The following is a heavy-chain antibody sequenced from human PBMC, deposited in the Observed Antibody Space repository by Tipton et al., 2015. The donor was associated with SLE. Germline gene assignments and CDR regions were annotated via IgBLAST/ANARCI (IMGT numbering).Heavy chain of an antibody. CDR1: GGSISSGGYS. CDR2: IYHSGST. J-gene: IGHJ3*02. D-gene: IGHD3-3*01. CDR3: ARDSTIFGDAFDI. V-gene: IGHV4-30-2*01. Sequence: TLSLTCAVSGGSISSGGYSWSWIRQPPGKGLEWIGYIYHSGSTYYNPSLKSRVTISVDRSKNQFSLKLSSVTAADTAVYYCARDSTIFGDAFDIWGQGTMVTVSS.